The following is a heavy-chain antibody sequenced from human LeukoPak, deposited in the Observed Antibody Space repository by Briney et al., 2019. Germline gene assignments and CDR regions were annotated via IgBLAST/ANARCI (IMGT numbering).Heavy chain of an antibody. Sequence: MPSETLSLTCAVSGGSISSSNWWSWVRQPPGKGLEWIGEIYHSGSTNYNPSLKSRVTISVDTSKNQFSLKLSSVTAADTAVYYCARVPSNYGYYYYYMDVWGKGTTVTVSS. J-gene: IGHJ6*03. CDR2: IYHSGST. CDR3: ARVPSNYGYYYYYMDV. D-gene: IGHD4/OR15-4a*01. CDR1: GGSISSSNW. V-gene: IGHV4-4*02.